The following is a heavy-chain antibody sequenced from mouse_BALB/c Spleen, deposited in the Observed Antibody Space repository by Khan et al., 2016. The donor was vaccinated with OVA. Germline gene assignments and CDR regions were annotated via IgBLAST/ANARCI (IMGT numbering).Heavy chain of an antibody. V-gene: IGHV3-2*02. Sequence: VQLKQSGPGLVKPSQSLSLTCTVTGYSITTDYAWNWIRQFPGNKLEWMGYISYSGNTKYNPSLKSRISITRDTSKNQYYLQLNSVTTEDTATYYCARYDYDYDGAFAYWGQGTLVTVSA. CDR1: GYSITTDYA. J-gene: IGHJ3*01. D-gene: IGHD2-4*01. CDR2: ISYSGNT. CDR3: ARYDYDYDGAFAY.